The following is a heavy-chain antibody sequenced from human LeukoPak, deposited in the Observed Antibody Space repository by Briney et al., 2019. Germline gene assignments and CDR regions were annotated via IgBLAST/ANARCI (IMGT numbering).Heavy chain of an antibody. CDR2: ISSSSSYI. D-gene: IGHD6-19*01. J-gene: IGHJ4*02. Sequence: GGSLRLSCAASGFTFSSYSMNWVRQAPGKGLEWVSSISSSSSYIYYADSVKGRFTISRDNAKNSLYLQMNSLRAEDTAVYYCARAGSSGGGRFFDYWGQGTLVTVSS. CDR3: ARAGSSGGGRFFDY. CDR1: GFTFSSYS. V-gene: IGHV3-21*01.